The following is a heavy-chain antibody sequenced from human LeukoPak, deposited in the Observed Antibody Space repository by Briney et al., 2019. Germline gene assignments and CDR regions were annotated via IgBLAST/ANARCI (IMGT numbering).Heavy chain of an antibody. CDR1: GFTFLSYA. Sequence: GGSLRLSCSASGFTFLSYAMHWVRQAPGKGLVWVSRINSDGSSTSYADSVKGRFTISRDNAKNTLYLQMNSLRAEDTAVYYCARERVGASMDVWGQGTTVTVSS. CDR2: INSDGSST. J-gene: IGHJ6*02. CDR3: ARERVGASMDV. V-gene: IGHV3-74*01. D-gene: IGHD1-26*01.